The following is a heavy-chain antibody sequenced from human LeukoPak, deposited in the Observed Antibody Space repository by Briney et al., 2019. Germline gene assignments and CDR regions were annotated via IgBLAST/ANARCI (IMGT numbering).Heavy chain of an antibody. CDR1: GFTFSSYA. Sequence: GRSLRLSCAASGFTFSSYAMHWVRQAPGKGLEWVAVISYDGSNKYYADSAKGRFTISRDNSKNTLYLQMNSLRAEDTAVYYCARAGKQWLERYFDYWGQGTLVTVSS. D-gene: IGHD6-19*01. CDR2: ISYDGSNK. CDR3: ARAGKQWLERYFDY. V-gene: IGHV3-30-3*01. J-gene: IGHJ4*02.